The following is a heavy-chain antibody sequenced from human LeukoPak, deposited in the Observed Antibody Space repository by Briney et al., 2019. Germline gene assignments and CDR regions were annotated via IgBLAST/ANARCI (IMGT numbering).Heavy chain of an antibody. Sequence: SETLSLTCAVPGGSISSGGYSWSWIRQPPGKGLEWIGYIYHSGSTYYNPSLKSRVTISVDRSKNQFSLKLSSVTAADTAVYYCARGRFTPPYYYGSGSYYLDYWGQGTLVTVSS. CDR1: GGSISSGGYS. CDR3: ARGRFTPPYYYGSGSYYLDY. D-gene: IGHD3-10*01. CDR2: IYHSGST. J-gene: IGHJ4*02. V-gene: IGHV4-30-2*01.